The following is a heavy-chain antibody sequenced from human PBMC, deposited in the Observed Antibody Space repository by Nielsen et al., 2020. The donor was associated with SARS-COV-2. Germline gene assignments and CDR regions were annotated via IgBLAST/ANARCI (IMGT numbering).Heavy chain of an antibody. CDR2: IYYSGST. J-gene: IGHJ5*02. Sequence: SETLSLTCTVSGGSISSGGYYWSWIRQHPGKGLEWIGYIYYSGSTYYNPSLKSRVTISVDTSKNQFSLKLSSVTAADTAVYYCARDYYSGWFDPWGQGTLVTVAS. V-gene: IGHV4-31*03. D-gene: IGHD3-22*01. CDR3: ARDYYSGWFDP. CDR1: GGSISSGGYY.